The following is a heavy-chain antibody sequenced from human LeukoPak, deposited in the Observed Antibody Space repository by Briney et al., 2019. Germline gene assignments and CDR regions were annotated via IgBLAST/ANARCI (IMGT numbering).Heavy chain of an antibody. V-gene: IGHV4-30-4*01. Sequence: SQTLSLTCTVSGGSISSGDYYWSWIRQPPGKGLEWIGYIYYSGSTYYNPSLKSRVTISVDTSKNQFSLKLSSVTAADTAVYYCPRGMVRGNWFDPWGQGSLVTVSS. CDR1: GGSISSGDYY. D-gene: IGHD3-10*01. CDR2: IYYSGST. J-gene: IGHJ5*02. CDR3: PRGMVRGNWFDP.